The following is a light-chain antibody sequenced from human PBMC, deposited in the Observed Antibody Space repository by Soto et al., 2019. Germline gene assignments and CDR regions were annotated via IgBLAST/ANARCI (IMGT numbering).Light chain of an antibody. V-gene: IGKV1-5*03. J-gene: IGKJ2*01. Sequence: EIQMTQSPSTLSATVGDRVTITCRASQSIGRWLAWYQQKPGKAPTLLISQASTLQGGVPSRFSGRGSGTEFTLAIDSLQPEDFATYYCLQYNSYSFGQGTKVDIK. CDR1: QSIGRW. CDR2: QAS. CDR3: LQYNSYS.